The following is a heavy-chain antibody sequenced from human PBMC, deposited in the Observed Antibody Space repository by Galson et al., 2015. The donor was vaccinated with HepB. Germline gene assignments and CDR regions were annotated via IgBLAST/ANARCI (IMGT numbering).Heavy chain of an antibody. CDR3: AKSYYDSSGLPGYYFDY. J-gene: IGHJ4*02. D-gene: IGHD3-22*01. CDR2: ISGSGGST. Sequence: CAASGFTFSSYAMSWVRQAPGKGLEWVSAISGSGGSTYYADSVKGRFTISRDNSKNTLYLQMNSLRAEDTAVYYCAKSYYDSSGLPGYYFDYWGQGTLVTVSS. V-gene: IGHV3-23*01. CDR1: GFTFSSYA.